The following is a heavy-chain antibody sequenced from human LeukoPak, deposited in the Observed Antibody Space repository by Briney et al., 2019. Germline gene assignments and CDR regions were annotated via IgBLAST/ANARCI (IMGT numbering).Heavy chain of an antibody. CDR2: ISGSGGST. CDR3: AKVITMIVVAMGAFDI. V-gene: IGHV3-23*01. J-gene: IGHJ3*02. Sequence: PGGSLRLSCAASGFTFSSYAMSWVRQAPGKGLDLVSAISGSGGSTYYADSVKGRFTISRDNSKNTLYLQMNSLRAEDTAVYYCAKVITMIVVAMGAFDIWGQGTMVTVSS. D-gene: IGHD3-22*01. CDR1: GFTFSSYA.